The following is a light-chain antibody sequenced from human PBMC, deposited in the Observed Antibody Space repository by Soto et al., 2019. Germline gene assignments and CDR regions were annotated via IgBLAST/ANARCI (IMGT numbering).Light chain of an antibody. CDR3: QQYNNWPPWT. Sequence: EIVMTQSPATLSVSPGERATLSCRASQSVRGNLAWYHQKPGQAPSLLIYGASTRATGIPARFSGSGSGTEFTLTISSLQSEDFAVYYCQQYNNWPPWTFGQGTKVEIK. J-gene: IGKJ1*01. CDR1: QSVRGN. CDR2: GAS. V-gene: IGKV3-15*01.